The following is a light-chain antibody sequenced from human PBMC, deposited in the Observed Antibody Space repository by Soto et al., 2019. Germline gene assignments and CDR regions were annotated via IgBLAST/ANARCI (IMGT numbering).Light chain of an antibody. V-gene: IGKV3-20*01. CDR3: QQYGSSFRYT. CDR1: QSVNGNY. Sequence: EIVLTQSPGTLSLSAGERATLSCRASQSVNGNYLTWYQQKPGQAPRLLIYGASSRATGIPDRFSGSGSGTDFTLTISRLEPDDFAVYYCQQYGSSFRYTFGQGTKLEIK. CDR2: GAS. J-gene: IGKJ2*01.